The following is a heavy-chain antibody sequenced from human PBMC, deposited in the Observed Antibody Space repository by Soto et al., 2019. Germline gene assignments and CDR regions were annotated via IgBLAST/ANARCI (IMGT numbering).Heavy chain of an antibody. CDR2: ISRSGSTI. V-gene: IGHV3-48*03. J-gene: IGHJ4*02. D-gene: IGHD3-22*01. Sequence: LRLSCAASGFTFSSYEMNWVRQAPGKGLEWDSYISRSGSTIYYADSVKGRFTISRDNAKNSLYLLMNSLSAEDTAVYYFARAHYYDSSGYYPNLDSWGQGTQVTVSS. CDR3: ARAHYYDSSGYYPNLDS. CDR1: GFTFSSYE.